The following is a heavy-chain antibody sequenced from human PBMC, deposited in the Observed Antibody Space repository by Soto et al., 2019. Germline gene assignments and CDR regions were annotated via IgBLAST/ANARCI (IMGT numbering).Heavy chain of an antibody. CDR3: AKDRVGGTFYTPLGF. Sequence: LIRPCQASGFNFENYGMHWVRQAPGKGLEWVAVITYDGSFQYYADSVKGRFTISRDNSKNTLFLHLNTLKPEDTAVYHCAKDRVGGTFYTPLGFWGQGTLVTVSS. D-gene: IGHD1-7*01. CDR2: ITYDGSFQ. CDR1: GFNFENYG. V-gene: IGHV3-30*18. J-gene: IGHJ4*02.